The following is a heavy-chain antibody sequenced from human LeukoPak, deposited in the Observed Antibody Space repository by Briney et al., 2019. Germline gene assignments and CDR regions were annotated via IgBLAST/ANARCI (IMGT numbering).Heavy chain of an antibody. J-gene: IGHJ4*02. D-gene: IGHD3-16*01. CDR3: AKASWASSADAVL. CDR1: GFTFSSYA. CDR2: LRGDGDT. V-gene: IGHV3-23*01. Sequence: GGSLRLSCAASGFTFSSYAMSWVREAPARGLEWVSSLRGDGDTFYADSVKGRFTLSRDESRNTVYLRLNNLRVEDTAVYYCAKASWASSADAVLWGQGTVVTVSS.